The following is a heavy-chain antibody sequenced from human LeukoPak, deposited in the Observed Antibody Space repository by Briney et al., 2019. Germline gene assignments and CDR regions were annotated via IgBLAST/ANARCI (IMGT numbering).Heavy chain of an antibody. D-gene: IGHD6-19*01. CDR1: GGSISSGSYF. J-gene: IGHJ5*02. CDR3: ARDRGSGWSFDP. Sequence: PSQTLSLTCTVSGGSISSGSYFWSWIRQPAGKGLEWIGRIYISGSTNYNPSLKSRVPISVDTSKNQFSLKLSSVTAADTAMYYCARDRGSGWSFDPWGQGTQVTVSS. CDR2: IYISGST. V-gene: IGHV4-61*02.